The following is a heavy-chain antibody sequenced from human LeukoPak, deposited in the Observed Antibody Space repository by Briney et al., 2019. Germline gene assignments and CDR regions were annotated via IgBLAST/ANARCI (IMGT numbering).Heavy chain of an antibody. CDR3: ARGGNASPFDC. Sequence: GGSLRLSCAASGFTVSSSFMSWVRQAPGRGLEWVSVLYSGGAIHSTDSVKGRFTISRDNSKNILYLQMNSLRVEDTAIYYCARGGNASPFDCWGQGTMVTVSS. V-gene: IGHV3-53*01. J-gene: IGHJ4*02. CDR2: LYSGGAI. CDR1: GFTVSSSF. D-gene: IGHD2-15*01.